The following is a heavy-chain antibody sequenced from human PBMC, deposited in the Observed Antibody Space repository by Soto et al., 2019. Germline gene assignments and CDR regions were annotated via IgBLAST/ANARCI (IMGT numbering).Heavy chain of an antibody. J-gene: IGHJ4*02. V-gene: IGHV4-30-4*01. CDR2: IYYSGST. CDR3: AREHFDWLSEYYFDY. D-gene: IGHD3-9*01. CDR1: GGSISSDDYY. Sequence: SETLSLTCTVSGGSISSDDYYWSWIRQPPGKGLECIGYIYYSGSTYYKPSLKNRVTISVDTSKNQFSLKLSSVTAADTSVYYCAREHFDWLSEYYFDYWGQGTLVTVSS.